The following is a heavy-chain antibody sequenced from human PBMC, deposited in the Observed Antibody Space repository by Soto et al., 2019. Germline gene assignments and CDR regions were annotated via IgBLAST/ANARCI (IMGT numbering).Heavy chain of an antibody. D-gene: IGHD6-13*01. J-gene: IGHJ4*02. Sequence: QVQLQQWGAGLLKPSETLSLTCAVYGGSFSGYYWSWIRQPPGKGLEWNGEINHSGSTNYNRSLKSRVTISVDTSKNQFSLKLSSVTAADTAVYYCARASIAAAVDYWGQGTLVTVSS. CDR2: INHSGST. V-gene: IGHV4-34*01. CDR1: GGSFSGYY. CDR3: ARASIAAAVDY.